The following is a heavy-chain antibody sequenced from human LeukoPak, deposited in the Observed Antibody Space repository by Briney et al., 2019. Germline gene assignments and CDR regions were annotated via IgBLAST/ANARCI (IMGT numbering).Heavy chain of an antibody. J-gene: IGHJ4*02. CDR1: GGSFSGYY. V-gene: IGHV4-34*01. D-gene: IGHD3-22*01. CDR3: ARHRNYDSSGYYYGY. CDR2: INHSGST. Sequence: PSETLSLTCAVYGGSFSGYYWSWIRQPPGKGLEWIGEINHSGSTNYNPSLKSRVTISVDTSKNQFSLKLSSVTAADTAVYYCARHRNYDSSGYYYGYWGQGTLVTVSS.